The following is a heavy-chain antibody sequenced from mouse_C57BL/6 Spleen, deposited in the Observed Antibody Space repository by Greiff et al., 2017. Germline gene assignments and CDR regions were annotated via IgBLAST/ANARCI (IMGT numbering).Heavy chain of an antibody. J-gene: IGHJ1*03. CDR2: IDPSDSST. D-gene: IGHD2-5*01. V-gene: IGHV1-69*01. CDR1: GYTFTSYW. Sequence: QVQLQQPGAELVMPGASVKLSCKASGYTFTSYWMHWVKQRPGQGLEWIGEIDPSDSSTNYNQKFKGKSTLTVDKSSSTAYMQLSSLTSEDSAVYYCARKISNHWYFDDWGKGTTVTVSS. CDR3: ARKISNHWYFDD.